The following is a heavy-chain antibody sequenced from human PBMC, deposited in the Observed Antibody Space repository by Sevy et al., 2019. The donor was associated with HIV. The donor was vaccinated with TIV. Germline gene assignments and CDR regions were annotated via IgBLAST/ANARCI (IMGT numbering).Heavy chain of an antibody. Sequence: SETLSLTCAVSGGSISSGSYYWTWIRQPAGKGLEWIGRIYSNESTNYNPSLKSRVTISADTSKNQFSLKLRSVTAADTAVYYCATSWRYYASGKPEDLFDYWGQGTQVTVSS. CDR2: IYSNEST. CDR3: ATSWRYYASGKPEDLFDY. D-gene: IGHD3-10*01. J-gene: IGHJ4*02. CDR1: GGSISSGSYY. V-gene: IGHV4-61*02.